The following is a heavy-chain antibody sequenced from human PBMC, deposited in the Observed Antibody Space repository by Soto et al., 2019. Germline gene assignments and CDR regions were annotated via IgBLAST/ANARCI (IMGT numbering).Heavy chain of an antibody. V-gene: IGHV1-2*04. Sequence: ASVKVSCKASGYTFTGYYMHWVRQAPGQGLEWMGWINPNSGGTNYAQKFQGWVTMTRDTSISTAYMELSRLRSDDTAVYYCARDQWEQSDYYGMDVWGQGTTVTVSS. CDR3: ARDQWEQSDYYGMDV. CDR1: GYTFTGYY. D-gene: IGHD1-26*01. J-gene: IGHJ6*02. CDR2: INPNSGGT.